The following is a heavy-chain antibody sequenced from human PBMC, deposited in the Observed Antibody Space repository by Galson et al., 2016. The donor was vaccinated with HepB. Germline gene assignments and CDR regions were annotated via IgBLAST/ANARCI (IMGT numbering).Heavy chain of an antibody. CDR1: GDSVSSNSAA. J-gene: IGHJ4*02. D-gene: IGHD1-20*01. Sequence: AISGDSVSSNSAAWNWIRQSPSRGLEWLGRTYYRSNWHYDYAVSVKGRITINPDTSKNQFSLQLNSVTPEDTAVYYCARVSLVTANIWTWSAVEYWGQGALVTVSS. V-gene: IGHV6-1*01. CDR3: ARVSLVTANIWTWSAVEY. CDR2: TYYRSNWHY.